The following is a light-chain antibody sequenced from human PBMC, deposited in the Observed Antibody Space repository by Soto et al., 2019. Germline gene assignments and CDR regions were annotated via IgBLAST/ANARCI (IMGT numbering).Light chain of an antibody. CDR1: SSNIGTNT. CDR3: EGWDGSLNVVL. V-gene: IGLV1-44*01. CDR2: SNN. J-gene: IGLJ2*01. Sequence: QSVLTQPPSASGTPGQRVTISCSGSSSNIGTNTVNWYQHLPGSAPKLLIYSNNQRPSRVPDRVSGSKTGTSASLAISGLQAGDGADYYCEGWDGSLNVVLFGGGTQLTVL.